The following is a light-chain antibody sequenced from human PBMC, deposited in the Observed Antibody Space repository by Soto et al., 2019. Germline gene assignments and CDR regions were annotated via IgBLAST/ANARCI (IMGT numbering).Light chain of an antibody. V-gene: IGKV2-28*01. J-gene: IGKJ2*01. Sequence: DIVMTQSPLSLPVTPGEPASISCRSSQSLLHSNGYNYLDWYLQKPGQSPQLLIFLGSNRASGVSDMFSGSGSGTDFTLKISRVEAEDVGVYYCLQALQTPMYTFGQGTKLEIK. CDR1: QSLLHSNGYNY. CDR2: LGS. CDR3: LQALQTPMYT.